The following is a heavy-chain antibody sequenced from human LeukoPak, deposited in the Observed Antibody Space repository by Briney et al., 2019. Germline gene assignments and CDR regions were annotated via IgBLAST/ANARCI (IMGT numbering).Heavy chain of an antibody. J-gene: IGHJ3*02. CDR3: ARLGQPNAFDI. CDR1: GFSIITNDYH. D-gene: IGHD3-16*01. Sequence: SETLSLTCTVSGFSIITNDYHWGWIRQPQGKGLEWIVTISYTGSTYYHPSLKSRVTMSVDTSKNQLSLKLSSVTAADTAVYFCARLGQPNAFDIWGQGTMVTVSS. CDR2: ISYTGST. V-gene: IGHV4-39*01.